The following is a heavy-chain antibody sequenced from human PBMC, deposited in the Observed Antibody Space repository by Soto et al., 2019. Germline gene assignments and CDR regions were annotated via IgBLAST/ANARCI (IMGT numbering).Heavy chain of an antibody. CDR3: ARDTGYFDWLPTFDY. J-gene: IGHJ4*02. V-gene: IGHV3-7*04. CDR2: IKQDGSEK. Sequence: EVQLVESGGGLVQPGGSLRLSCAASGFTFSSYWMSWVRQAPGKGLEWVANIKQDGSEKYYVDSVKGRFTISRDNAKNSLYLQMNSLRAEDTAVYYCARDTGYFDWLPTFDYWGQGTLVTVSS. CDR1: GFTFSSYW. D-gene: IGHD3-9*01.